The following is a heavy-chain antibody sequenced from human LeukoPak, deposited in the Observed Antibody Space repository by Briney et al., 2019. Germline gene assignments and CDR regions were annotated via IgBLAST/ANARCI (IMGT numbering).Heavy chain of an antibody. CDR3: ARDSYYYDSSGYHRTNWFDP. CDR1: GLTVSSYY. V-gene: IGHV3-53*01. CDR2: IYSGGST. D-gene: IGHD3-22*01. Sequence: PGGSLRLSCAASGLTVSSYYMSWVRQAPGKGLEWVSVIYSGGSTYYADSVKGRFTISRDNSKNTLYLQMNSLRAEDTAVYYCARDSYYYDSSGYHRTNWFDPWGQGTLVTVS. J-gene: IGHJ5*02.